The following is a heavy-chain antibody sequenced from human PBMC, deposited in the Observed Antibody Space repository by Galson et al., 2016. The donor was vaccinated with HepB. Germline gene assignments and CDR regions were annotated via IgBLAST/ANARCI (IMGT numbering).Heavy chain of an antibody. CDR1: GFTLSNAW. J-gene: IGHJ4*02. Sequence: SLRLSCAASGFTLSNAWMSWVRQAPGKGLEWVGRIKSKVDGGAADYAAPVKGRFTISGDDSKNTLYLQMTGLKTEDTAVYYCTTVLSTASMSGWYDWGFDSWGQGTLVTVSS. CDR2: IKSKVDGGAA. V-gene: IGHV3-15*01. D-gene: IGHD6-19*01. CDR3: TTVLSTASMSGWYDWGFDS.